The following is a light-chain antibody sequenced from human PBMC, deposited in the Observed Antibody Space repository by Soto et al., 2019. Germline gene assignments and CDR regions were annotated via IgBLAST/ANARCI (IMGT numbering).Light chain of an antibody. CDR1: QSVSHY. CDR3: QQRGNWPSIT. Sequence: EIVLTQSPATLSLSPGERATLSCRASQSVSHYLAWYQQKPGQAPRLLIYDASSRATGIPARFSGSGSATGFTLTISSLEPEDFAVYYCQQRGNWPSITFGQGTRLEIK. V-gene: IGKV3-11*01. CDR2: DAS. J-gene: IGKJ5*01.